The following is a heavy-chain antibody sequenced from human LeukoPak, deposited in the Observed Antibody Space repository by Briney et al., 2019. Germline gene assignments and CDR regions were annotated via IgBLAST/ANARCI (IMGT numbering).Heavy chain of an antibody. D-gene: IGHD6-19*01. V-gene: IGHV3-7*01. Sequence: PGGSLRLSCAVSGFTFSSHWMSWVRQAPGKGLEWVANINQDGSEKYYVDSVKGRFTISRDNSKNTLYLQMNSLRVEDTAVYYCASLIAVTGYFDFWGQGTLVTVSS. CDR3: ASLIAVTGYFDF. J-gene: IGHJ4*02. CDR1: GFTFSSHW. CDR2: INQDGSEK.